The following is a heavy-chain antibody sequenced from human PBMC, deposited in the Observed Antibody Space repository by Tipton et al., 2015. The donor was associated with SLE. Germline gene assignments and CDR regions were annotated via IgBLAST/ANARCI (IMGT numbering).Heavy chain of an antibody. J-gene: IGHJ4*02. CDR2: IYNSGST. V-gene: IGHV4-30-4*08. CDR3: ARAPSIAAAGYDSYYFDY. CDR1: GGSVSSGPYY. Sequence: TLSLTCTVSGGSVSSGPYYWSWIRQPPGKGLEWIGYIYNSGSTYFNPSLKSRVTISVDTSKNQFSLKLSSVTAADTAVYYCARAPSIAAAGYDSYYFDYWGQGTLVTVSS. D-gene: IGHD6-13*01.